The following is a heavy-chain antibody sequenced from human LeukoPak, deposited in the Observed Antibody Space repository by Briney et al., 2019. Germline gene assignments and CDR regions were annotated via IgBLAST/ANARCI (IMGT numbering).Heavy chain of an antibody. J-gene: IGHJ4*02. CDR1: GYSISSGYY. Sequence: SETLSLTCTVSGYSISSGYYWGWIRQPPGKGLEWIGSIYHSGSTYYNPSLKSRVTISVDTSKNQFSLKLSSVTAADTAVYYCARAGAVAGVFDHWGQGTLVTVSS. D-gene: IGHD6-19*01. V-gene: IGHV4-38-2*02. CDR2: IYHSGST. CDR3: ARAGAVAGVFDH.